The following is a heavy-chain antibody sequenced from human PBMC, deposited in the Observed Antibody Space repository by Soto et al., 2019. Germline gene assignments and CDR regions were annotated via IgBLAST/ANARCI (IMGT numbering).Heavy chain of an antibody. CDR1: GFSLSTSGVG. CDR3: AHRPRRGYSGYVLVPQDWFDP. D-gene: IGHD5-12*01. CDR2: IYWDDDK. V-gene: IGHV2-5*02. J-gene: IGHJ5*02. Sequence: ESGPTPVNPTQTLTLTCTFSGFSLSTSGVGVGWIRQPPGKALEWLALIYWDDDKRYSPSLKSRLTITKDTSKNQVVLTMTNMDPVDTATYYCAHRPRRGYSGYVLVPQDWFDPWGQGTLVTSPQ.